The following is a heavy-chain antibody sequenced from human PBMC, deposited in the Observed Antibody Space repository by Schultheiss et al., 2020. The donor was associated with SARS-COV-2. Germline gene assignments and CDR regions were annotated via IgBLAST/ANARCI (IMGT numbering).Heavy chain of an antibody. V-gene: IGHV4-59*08. D-gene: IGHD3-10*01. Sequence: SETLSLTCTVSGGSISSYYWSWIRQPPGKGLEWIGYVRLSGSTDYNPSLESRVLISADTSKNQFSLKLNSVTAADTAVYYCARQRDWFGEMWSYHYYSLDVWGQGTTVTVSS. CDR3: ARQRDWFGEMWSYHYYSLDV. CDR2: VRLSGST. J-gene: IGHJ6*02. CDR1: GGSISSYY.